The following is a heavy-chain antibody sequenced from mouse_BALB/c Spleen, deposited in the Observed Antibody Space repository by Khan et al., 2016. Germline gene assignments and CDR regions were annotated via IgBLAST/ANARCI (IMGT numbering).Heavy chain of an antibody. CDR1: GFTFSSYA. J-gene: IGHJ2*01. CDR2: ISSGGST. Sequence: EVELVESGGGLVKPGGSLKLSCAASGFTFSSYAMSWVRQTPEKRLEWVASISSGGSTSYPDSVKGRLTISRDNARNILYLQMSSLRSEETAMYYCARGGSYYGNYERGFFDYCGHGTTLTVSS. CDR3: ARGGSYYGNYERGFFDY. V-gene: IGHV5-6-5*01. D-gene: IGHD2-10*01.